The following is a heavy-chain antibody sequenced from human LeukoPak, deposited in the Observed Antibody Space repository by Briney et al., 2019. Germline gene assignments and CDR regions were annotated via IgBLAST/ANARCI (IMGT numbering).Heavy chain of an antibody. D-gene: IGHD3-22*01. Sequence: SETLSLPCSVSGGSISSYYWSWIRQPAGKGLEWIGRIYTSGSTNYNPSLKSRVTMSVDTSKNQFSLKLSSVTAADTAVYYCARGARLYYYDSSGYYYSYYVDYWGQGTLVTVSS. J-gene: IGHJ4*02. CDR2: IYTSGST. V-gene: IGHV4-4*07. CDR1: GGSISSYY. CDR3: ARGARLYYYDSSGYYYSYYVDY.